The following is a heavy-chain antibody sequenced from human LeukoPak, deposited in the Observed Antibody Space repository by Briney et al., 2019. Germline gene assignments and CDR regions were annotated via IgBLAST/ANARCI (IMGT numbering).Heavy chain of an antibody. V-gene: IGHV4-30-4*08. CDR3: ARDPVTGTTRIDAFDI. Sequence: PSETLSLTCTVSGGSISSGDYYWSWIRQPPGKGLVWVGYIYYSGSTYYNPSLKRRVTISVDTSKNQFSLKLSSVTAADTAVYYCARDPVTGTTRIDAFDIWGQGTMVTVSS. D-gene: IGHD1-7*01. CDR1: GGSISSGDYY. CDR2: IYYSGST. J-gene: IGHJ3*02.